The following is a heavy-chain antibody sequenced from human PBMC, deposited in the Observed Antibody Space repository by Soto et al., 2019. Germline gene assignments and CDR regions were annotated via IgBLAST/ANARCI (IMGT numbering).Heavy chain of an antibody. CDR2: VYYTGTT. V-gene: IGHV4-59*01. CDR3: ARDTVLTGMFDF. D-gene: IGHD4-17*01. J-gene: IGHJ4*02. CDR1: GGSIGSYH. Sequence: PSETLSLTRTVSGGSIGSYHWSWVRQPPGKGLEWIASVYYTGTTNYNPSLGSRVTISIDAPENQISLKLTSVTAADTAFYYCARDTVLTGMFDFWGQGTLVTVSS.